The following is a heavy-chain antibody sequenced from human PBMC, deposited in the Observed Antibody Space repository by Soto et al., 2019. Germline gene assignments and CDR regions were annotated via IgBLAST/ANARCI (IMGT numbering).Heavy chain of an antibody. CDR1: GTSIRSYY. D-gene: IGHD3-10*01. Sequence: QVQLQESGPGLVKPSETLSLTCTVSGTSIRSYYWSWIRQPPGKGLEWIGYIYYSGRTDYSPSLKSRVTIAVDTAKHQLSLKLTSLTAADTAGYYCAGVSAALFDYWGQGNLVTVPS. CDR3: AGVSAALFDY. CDR2: IYYSGRT. V-gene: IGHV4-59*08. J-gene: IGHJ4*02.